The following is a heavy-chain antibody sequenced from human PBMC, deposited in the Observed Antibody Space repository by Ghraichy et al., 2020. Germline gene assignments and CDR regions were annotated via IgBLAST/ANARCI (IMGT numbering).Heavy chain of an antibody. V-gene: IGHV4-39*01. CDR1: GGSISSTLSY. D-gene: IGHD2-15*01. CDR3: ARHRRDVVAATTFFDY. Sequence: SETLSLTCTVSGGSISSTLSYWGWIRQPPGKGLEWIATIYHSGSTYYNPSLRTRVTISVDSSKSQFSPRLSSVAAADTAVYYCARHRRDVVAATTFFDYWGQGILVTVSS. CDR2: IYHSGST. J-gene: IGHJ4*02.